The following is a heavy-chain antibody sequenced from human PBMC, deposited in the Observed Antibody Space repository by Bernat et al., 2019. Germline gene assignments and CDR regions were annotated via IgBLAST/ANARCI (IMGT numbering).Heavy chain of an antibody. Sequence: QVQLVESGGGVVQPGRSLRLSCAASRFTFSSYGMHWVRQAPGKGLEWVAVIWYDGSNKYYGASVKGRFIISRDNSKNTLYLQMNSLRAEDTAVYYCARGGSSSWYEVFYWGQGTLVTVSS. CDR2: IWYDGSNK. J-gene: IGHJ4*02. D-gene: IGHD6-13*01. CDR1: RFTFSSYG. V-gene: IGHV3-33*01. CDR3: ARGGSSSWYEVFY.